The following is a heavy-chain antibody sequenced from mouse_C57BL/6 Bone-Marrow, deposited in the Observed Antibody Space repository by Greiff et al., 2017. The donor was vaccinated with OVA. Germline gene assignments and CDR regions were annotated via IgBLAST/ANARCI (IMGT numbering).Heavy chain of an antibody. D-gene: IGHD1-1*01. CDR2: INYDGSST. CDR1: GFTFSDYY. V-gene: IGHV5-16*01. CDR3: ARILRFSFDY. Sequence: EVKLMESEGGLVQPGSSMKLSCTASGFTFSDYYMAWVRQVPEKGLEWVANINYDGSSTYYLDSLKSRFIISRDNAKNILYLQMSSLKSEDTATYYCARILRFSFDYWGQGTTLTVSS. J-gene: IGHJ2*01.